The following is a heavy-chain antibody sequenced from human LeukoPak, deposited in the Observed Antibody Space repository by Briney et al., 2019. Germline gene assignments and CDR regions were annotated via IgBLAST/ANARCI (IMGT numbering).Heavy chain of an antibody. CDR2: ISSSSSSYI. CDR1: GFTFSSYS. CDR3: ARDIVTGTSRHMDV. D-gene: IGHD1-7*01. J-gene: IGHJ6*03. V-gene: IGHV3-21*01. Sequence: PGGSLRFSCAASGFTFSSYSMNWVRQAPGKGLEWVSSISSSSSSYIYYADSVKGRFTISRDNAKNSLYLQMNSLRAEDTAVYYCARDIVTGTSRHMDVWGKGTTVTVSS.